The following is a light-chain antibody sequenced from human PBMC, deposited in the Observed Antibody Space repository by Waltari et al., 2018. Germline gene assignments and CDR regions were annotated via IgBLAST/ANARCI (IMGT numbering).Light chain of an antibody. V-gene: IGLV4-69*01. CDR2: VNSDGSH. Sequence: QLVLTQSPSASPSLRASVKLTSPLSSGHSSNIIAWLQQQPGKGPRYLMQVNSDGSHRKGDEIPDRFAGSSSGAERYLTISSLQSEDEADYFCGTGGHGTWVFGGGTKLTVL. J-gene: IGLJ3*02. CDR3: GTGGHGTWV. CDR1: SGHSSNI.